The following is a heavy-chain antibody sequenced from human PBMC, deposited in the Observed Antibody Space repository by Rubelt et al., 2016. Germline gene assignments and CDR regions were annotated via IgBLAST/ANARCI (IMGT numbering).Heavy chain of an antibody. CDR1: GYTFLKYG. D-gene: IGHD6-13*01. CDR2: IRPYNGIT. Sequence: QVQLVQSGPEVKKPGASVKVSCKASGYTFLKYGISWVRQAPGQGLEWMGWIRPYNGITNYPQTLQGRVTMTTDTPTTTGSMELRSRTSDDTAVYYCARDRWQQPDYWGQGTLVTVSS. CDR3: ARDRWQQPDY. J-gene: IGHJ4*02. V-gene: IGHV1-18*01.